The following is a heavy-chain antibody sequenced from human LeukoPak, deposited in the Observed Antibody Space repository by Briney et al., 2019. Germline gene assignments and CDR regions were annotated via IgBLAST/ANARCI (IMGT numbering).Heavy chain of an antibody. J-gene: IGHJ6*03. D-gene: IGHD3-22*01. CDR3: ARTGYYYDSSGYYPKVYYYYMDV. CDR1: GGSISSSSYY. CDR2: IYYSGST. Sequence: SETLSLTCTVSGGSISSSSYYWGWIRQPPGKELEWIGSIYYSGSTYYNPSLKSRVTISVDTSKNQFSLKLSSVTAADTAVYYCARTGYYYDSSGYYPKVYYYYMDVWGKGTTVTVSS. V-gene: IGHV4-39*07.